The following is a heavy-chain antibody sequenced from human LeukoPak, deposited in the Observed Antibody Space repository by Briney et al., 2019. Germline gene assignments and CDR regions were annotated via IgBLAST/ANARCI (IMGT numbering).Heavy chain of an antibody. CDR1: GDSIRSYC. D-gene: IGHD2-15*01. CDR3: ARRMVVAVYNWFDP. V-gene: IGHV4-59*08. J-gene: IGHJ5*02. CDR2: IYYSGDT. Sequence: SETLSLTCTVSGDSIRSYCWTWIRQPPGKELEWIGYIYYSGDTNYNPSLKSRVTISIDTSKNQFPLKLSSVTAADTAVYYCARRMVVAVYNWFDPWGQGTLVTVSS.